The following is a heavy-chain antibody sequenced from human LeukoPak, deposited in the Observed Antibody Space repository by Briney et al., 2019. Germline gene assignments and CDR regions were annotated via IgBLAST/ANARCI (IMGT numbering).Heavy chain of an antibody. CDR1: GFTFSSYG. CDR3: AKFLTPVGRGVYDIFPADFDY. J-gene: IGHJ4*02. V-gene: IGHV3-30*18. CDR2: ISYDGSNK. D-gene: IGHD3-9*01. Sequence: PGGSLRLSCEASGFTFSSYGMNWVRQAPGKGLEWVAVISYDGSNKYYAESVKGRFTISRDNSKNTLYLQMNSLRAEDTAVYYCAKFLTPVGRGVYDIFPADFDYWGQGTLVTVSS.